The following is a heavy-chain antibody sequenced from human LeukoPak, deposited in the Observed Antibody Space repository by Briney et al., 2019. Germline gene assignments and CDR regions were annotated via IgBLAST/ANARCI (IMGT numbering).Heavy chain of an antibody. Sequence: PGRSLRLSCTASGFSFGDYAMNWVRQAPGKGLEWVGFIRRKAYGGTTEYAASVKGRFTISRDDSKSIAYLQMNSLKTEDTAVYYCTRGQWELLPGDHWGQGTLVTVSS. D-gene: IGHD1-26*01. J-gene: IGHJ5*02. CDR2: IRRKAYGGTT. CDR3: TRGQWELLPGDH. CDR1: GFSFGDYA. V-gene: IGHV3-49*04.